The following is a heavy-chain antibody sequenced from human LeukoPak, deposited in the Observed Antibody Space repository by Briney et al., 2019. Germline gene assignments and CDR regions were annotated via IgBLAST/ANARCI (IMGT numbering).Heavy chain of an antibody. Sequence: SETLSLTCTVSGGSISSDYWSWVRQPPGKGLEWIGYIYYSGSTNYNPSLKSRVTISVDTSKNQFSLKLSSVTAADTAVYYCARWGSRGTQNLNWFDPWGQGTLVTVSS. V-gene: IGHV4-59*01. CDR3: ARWGSRGTQNLNWFDP. CDR1: GGSISSDY. CDR2: IYYSGST. J-gene: IGHJ5*02. D-gene: IGHD2-15*01.